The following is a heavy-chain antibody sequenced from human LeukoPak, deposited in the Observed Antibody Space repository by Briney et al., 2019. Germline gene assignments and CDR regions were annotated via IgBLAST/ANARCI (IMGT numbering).Heavy chain of an antibody. CDR2: INPNSGGT. CDR3: ARDWAGAAAGTTTKYYYYGMDV. D-gene: IGHD6-13*01. CDR1: GYTFTGYY. V-gene: IGHV1-2*02. Sequence: ASVKVSCKASGYTFTGYYMHWVRQAPGQGLEWMGWINPNSGGTNYAQEFQGRVTMTRDTSISTAYMELSRLRSDDTAVYYCARDWAGAAAGTTTKYYYYGMDVWGQGTTVTVSS. J-gene: IGHJ6*02.